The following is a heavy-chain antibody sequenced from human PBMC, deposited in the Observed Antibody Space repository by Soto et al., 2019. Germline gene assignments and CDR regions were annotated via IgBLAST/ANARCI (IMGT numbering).Heavy chain of an antibody. Sequence: GGSLRLSCAASGFTFSSYWMSWVRQAPGKGLEWVANIKQAGSEKYYVDSVKGRFTISRDNAKNSLYLQMNSLRAEDTAVYYCARTPSQLFFDYWGQGTLVTVSS. CDR2: IKQAGSEK. CDR1: GFTFSSYW. CDR3: ARTPSQLFFDY. J-gene: IGHJ4*02. V-gene: IGHV3-7*05.